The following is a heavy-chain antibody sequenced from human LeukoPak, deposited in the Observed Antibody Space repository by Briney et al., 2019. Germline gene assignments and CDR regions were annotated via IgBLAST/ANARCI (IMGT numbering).Heavy chain of an antibody. V-gene: IGHV3-74*01. Sequence: GGSLRLSCVASGFTLSSYWVHWVRQTPGKGLVWVSRINSDGSSTSYADSVKGRFTVSRDNAKNTLYLQMNSLRAEDTAVYYCARLLECTSTSCYEGWFDPWGQGTLVTVSS. CDR2: INSDGSST. D-gene: IGHD2-2*01. CDR3: ARLLECTSTSCYEGWFDP. J-gene: IGHJ5*02. CDR1: GFTLSSYW.